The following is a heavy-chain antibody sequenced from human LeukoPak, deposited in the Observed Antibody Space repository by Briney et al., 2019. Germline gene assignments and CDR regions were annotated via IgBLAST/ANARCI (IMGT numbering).Heavy chain of an antibody. CDR1: GFTFSSYS. D-gene: IGHD3-22*01. CDR3: ARDGDMYDSSGYAY. Sequence: MTGGSLRLSCAASGFTFSSYSMNWVRQAPGKGLEWVSSISSSSSYIYYADSVKGRFTISRDNAKNSLYLQMNSLRAEDTAVYCCARDGDMYDSSGYAYWGQGTLVTVSS. V-gene: IGHV3-21*01. CDR2: ISSSSSYI. J-gene: IGHJ4*02.